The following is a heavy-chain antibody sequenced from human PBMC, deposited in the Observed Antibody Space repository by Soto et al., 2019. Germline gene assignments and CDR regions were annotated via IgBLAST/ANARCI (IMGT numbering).Heavy chain of an antibody. V-gene: IGHV1-24*01. CDR3: ATRPNYYGSGIYYFDY. J-gene: IGHJ4*02. Sequence: ASVKVSCKASVGTFSSYAISWVRQTPGKGLEWMGGFHPEDGETIYAQKFQGRVTMTEDTSTDTAYMELSSLRSEDTAVYYCATRPNYYGSGIYYFDYWGQGTLVTVSS. CDR2: FHPEDGET. CDR1: VGTFSSYA. D-gene: IGHD3-10*01.